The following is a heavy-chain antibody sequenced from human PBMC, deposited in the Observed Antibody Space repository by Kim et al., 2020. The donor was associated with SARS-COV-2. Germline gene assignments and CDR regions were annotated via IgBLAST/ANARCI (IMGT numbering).Heavy chain of an antibody. CDR3: ASSATGEVAYYYGMDV. CDR1: GFTFSSYS. J-gene: IGHJ6*02. CDR2: ISSSSSYI. Sequence: GGSLRLSCAASGFTFSSYSMNWVRQAPGKGLEWVSSISSSSSYIYYADSVKGRFTISRDNAKNSLYLQMNSLRAEDTAVYYCASSATGEVAYYYGMDVWGQGTTVTVSS. V-gene: IGHV3-21*01. D-gene: IGHD2-15*01.